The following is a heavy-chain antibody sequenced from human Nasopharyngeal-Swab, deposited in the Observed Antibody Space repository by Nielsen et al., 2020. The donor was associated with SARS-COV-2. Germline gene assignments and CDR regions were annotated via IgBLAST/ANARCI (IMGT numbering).Heavy chain of an antibody. V-gene: IGHV3-48*04. D-gene: IGHD3-22*01. CDR3: ARGDYYDSSGYYTY. J-gene: IGHJ4*02. CDR2: ISSSSSTI. Sequence: GESLKISCAASGFTFSSYSMNWVRQAPGKGLEWVSYISSSSSTIYYADSVKGRFTISRDNAKNSLYLQMNSLRAEDTAVYYCARGDYYDSSGYYTYWGQGTLVTVSS. CDR1: GFTFSSYS.